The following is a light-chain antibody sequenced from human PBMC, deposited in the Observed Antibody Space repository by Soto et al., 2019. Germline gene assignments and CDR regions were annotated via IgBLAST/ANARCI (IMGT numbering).Light chain of an antibody. J-gene: IGLJ1*01. Sequence: QSVLTQPASVSGSPGQSITISCTGTSSDVGNYKYVSWYQQHPGKAPKLMIYEVSNRPSGVSNRFSGSKSGNTASLTISGLQAEDETDYYCFSCKSSGTYVFGTGTKVTVL. CDR1: SSDVGNYKY. V-gene: IGLV2-14*01. CDR2: EVS. CDR3: FSCKSSGTYV.